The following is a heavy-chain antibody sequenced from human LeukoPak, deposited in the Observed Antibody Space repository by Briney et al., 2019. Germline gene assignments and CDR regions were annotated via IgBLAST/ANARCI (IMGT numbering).Heavy chain of an antibody. Sequence: GGSLRLSCAASGFIFSNYWMSWVRQAPGKGLEWVANVRQDGSERYYVDSVRGRFTISRDNAKNSLFLQMNSLRIEDTAVYYCARINYNGCDFDCCGQGSLGTVSS. V-gene: IGHV3-7*01. CDR2: VRQDGSER. J-gene: IGHJ4*02. CDR1: GFIFSNYW. D-gene: IGHD1-1*01. CDR3: ARINYNGCDFDC.